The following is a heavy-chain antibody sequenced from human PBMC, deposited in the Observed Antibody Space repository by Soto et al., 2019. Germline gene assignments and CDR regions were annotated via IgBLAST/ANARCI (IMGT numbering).Heavy chain of an antibody. CDR1: GAALSSGGYF. D-gene: IGHD6-19*01. J-gene: IGHJ5*02. V-gene: IGHV4-61*08. CDR2: IYYSGGT. Sequence: ACETLSLTCTVSGAALSSGGYFYTLVRQPPGKGLEWLGYIYYSGGTNYNPSLKSRVTISLDKSKSQFSLRLISVTAADTAVYYCTREQSDDNYFDPWGQGTLVTVSS. CDR3: TREQSDDNYFDP.